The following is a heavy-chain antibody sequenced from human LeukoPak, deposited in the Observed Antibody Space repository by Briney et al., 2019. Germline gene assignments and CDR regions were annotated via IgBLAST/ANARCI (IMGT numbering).Heavy chain of an antibody. V-gene: IGHV3-48*03. J-gene: IGHJ6*03. CDR3: ARASNLYYYMDV. Sequence: GGSLRLSCAASGFTFSTYNMNWVRQAPGKELEWVSSITSSGSTIYYADSVKGRFTISRDNAKNSLYLQMNSLRAEDTAVYYCARASNLYYYMDVWGKGTTVTIPS. CDR1: GFTFSTYN. D-gene: IGHD1-14*01. CDR2: ITSSGSTI.